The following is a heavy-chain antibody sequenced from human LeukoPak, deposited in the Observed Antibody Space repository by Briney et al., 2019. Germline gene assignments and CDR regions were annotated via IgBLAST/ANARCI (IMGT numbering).Heavy chain of an antibody. J-gene: IGHJ4*02. CDR3: ARARIAAAGHFDY. V-gene: IGHV3-30-3*01. CDR1: GFTFSSYA. D-gene: IGHD6-13*01. CDR2: ISYDGSNK. Sequence: GGSLRLSCAASGFTFSSYAMHWVRQAPGKGLEWVAVISYDGSNKYYADSVKGRFTISRDNSKNTLYPQMNSLRAEDTAVYYCARARIAAAGHFDYWGQGTLVTVSS.